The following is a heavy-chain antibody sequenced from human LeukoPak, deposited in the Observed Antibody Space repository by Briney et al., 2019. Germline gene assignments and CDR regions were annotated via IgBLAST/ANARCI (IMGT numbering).Heavy chain of an antibody. V-gene: IGHV4-39*01. J-gene: IGHJ3*02. Sequence: PSETLSLTCTVSGGSISNSSYYWGWIRQPPGKGLEWIGSIYYSRSTYYNPSLKSRVTISVDTSKNQFSLKLSSVTAADTAVYNCARRNYDSRASDAFDIWVQGAMVTVSS. CDR3: ARRNYDSRASDAFDI. D-gene: IGHD3-22*01. CDR2: IYYSRST. CDR1: GGSISNSSYY.